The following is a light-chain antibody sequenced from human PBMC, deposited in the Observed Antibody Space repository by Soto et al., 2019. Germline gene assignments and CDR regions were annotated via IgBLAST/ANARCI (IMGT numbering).Light chain of an antibody. J-gene: IGKJ1*01. CDR1: QTITTW. Sequence: DIQMTQSPSTLSASVGDRVTITCRASQTITTWLAWYQQKPGKAPKLLIYDASTLESGVPSRFSGSGFGTEFSLTISSLQPDDFASHYCQQYNTLSGTFGQGTKVDIK. CDR3: QQYNTLSGT. CDR2: DAS. V-gene: IGKV1-5*01.